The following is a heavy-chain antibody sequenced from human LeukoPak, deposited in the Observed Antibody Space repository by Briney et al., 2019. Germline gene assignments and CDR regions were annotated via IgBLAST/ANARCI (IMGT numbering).Heavy chain of an antibody. CDR1: GFTFSSYA. V-gene: IGHV3-48*01. CDR3: ARDLALIYSRGDY. D-gene: IGHD6-13*01. Sequence: GGSLRLSCAASGFTFSSYAMHWVRQAPGKGLEWVSYISSSSSTIYYADSVKGRFTISRDNAKNSLYLQMNSLRAEDTAVYYCARDLALIYSRGDYWGQGTLVTVSS. CDR2: ISSSSSTI. J-gene: IGHJ4*02.